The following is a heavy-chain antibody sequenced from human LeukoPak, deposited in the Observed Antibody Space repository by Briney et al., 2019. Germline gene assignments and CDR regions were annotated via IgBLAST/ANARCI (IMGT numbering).Heavy chain of an antibody. CDR1: GFTFSSYS. V-gene: IGHV3-21*01. CDR2: ISSSSSYI. Sequence: PGGSLRLSCAASGFTFSSYSMNWVRHAPGKGLEWVSSISSSSSYIYYADSVKGRFTISRDNAKNSLYLQMNSLRAEDTAVYYCATVDPRGIYDYWGQGTLATVSS. J-gene: IGHJ4*02. CDR3: ATVDPRGIYDY. D-gene: IGHD1-14*01.